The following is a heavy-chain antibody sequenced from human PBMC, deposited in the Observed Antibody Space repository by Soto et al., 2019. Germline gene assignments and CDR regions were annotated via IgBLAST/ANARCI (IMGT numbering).Heavy chain of an antibody. CDR2: ISGSGGST. J-gene: IGHJ6*03. CDR1: GFTFSSYA. CDR3: AKDWGSYPYCTNGVCPRRYYYYMDV. Sequence: GGSLRLSCAASGFTFSSYAMSWVRQAPGKGLEWVSAISGSGGSTYYADSVKGRFTISRDNSKNTLYLQMNSLRAEDTAVYYCAKDWGSYPYCTNGVCPRRYYYYMDVWGKGTTVTVSS. D-gene: IGHD2-8*01. V-gene: IGHV3-23*01.